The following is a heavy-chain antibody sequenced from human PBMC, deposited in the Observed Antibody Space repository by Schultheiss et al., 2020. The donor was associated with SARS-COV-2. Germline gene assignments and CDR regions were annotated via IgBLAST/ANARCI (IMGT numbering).Heavy chain of an antibody. CDR1: GYTFTGYY. V-gene: IGHV1-69*13. J-gene: IGHJ6*02. Sequence: SVKVSCKASGYTFTGYYMHWVRQAPGQGLEWMGGIIPIFGTANYAQKFQGRVTITADESTSTAYMELSSLRAEDTAVYYCAKGSITSGYYYGMDVWGQGTTVTVSS. CDR2: IIPIFGTA. CDR3: AKGSITSGYYYGMDV. D-gene: IGHD3-16*01.